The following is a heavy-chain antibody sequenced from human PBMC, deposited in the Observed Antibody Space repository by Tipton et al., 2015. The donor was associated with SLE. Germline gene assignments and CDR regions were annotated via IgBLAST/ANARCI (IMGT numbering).Heavy chain of an antibody. CDR2: INHSGST. CDR3: ARHGGWGLNY. D-gene: IGHD3-16*01. Sequence: TLSLTCAVYGGSFSGYYWSWIRQPPGKGLEWIGEINHSGSTNYNPSLKSRVTISVDTSKNQFSLKLNSVTAADTAVYYCARHGGWGLNYWGQGTLVTVSS. V-gene: IGHV4-34*01. J-gene: IGHJ4*02. CDR1: GGSFSGYY.